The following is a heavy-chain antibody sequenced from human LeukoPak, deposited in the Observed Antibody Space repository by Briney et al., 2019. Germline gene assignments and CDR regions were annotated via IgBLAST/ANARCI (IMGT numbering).Heavy chain of an antibody. D-gene: IGHD3-3*01. V-gene: IGHV3-20*04. CDR2: INWNGGST. J-gene: IGHJ4*02. Sequence: GGSLRLSCAASGFTFDDYGMSSVRQDPGKGLEWVSGINWNGGSTGYADSVKGRFTISRDNAKNSLYLQMNSLRAEDTALYYCARVYGFWSGYYTPGSGFYFDYWGQGTLVTVSS. CDR3: ARVYGFWSGYYTPGSGFYFDY. CDR1: GFTFDDYG.